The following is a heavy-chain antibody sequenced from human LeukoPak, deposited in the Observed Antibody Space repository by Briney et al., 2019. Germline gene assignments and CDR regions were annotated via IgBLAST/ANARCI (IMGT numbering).Heavy chain of an antibody. Sequence: SGGSLRLSCAASGFTFSSYAMSWVRQAPGKGLEWVSAISGSGGSTYYADSVKGRFTISRDNSKNTLYLQMNSLRAEDTAVYYCAKDPASSVAGTLGDYWGQGTLVTVSS. CDR3: AKDPASSVAGTLGDY. CDR1: GFTFSSYA. CDR2: ISGSGGST. J-gene: IGHJ4*02. V-gene: IGHV3-23*01. D-gene: IGHD6-19*01.